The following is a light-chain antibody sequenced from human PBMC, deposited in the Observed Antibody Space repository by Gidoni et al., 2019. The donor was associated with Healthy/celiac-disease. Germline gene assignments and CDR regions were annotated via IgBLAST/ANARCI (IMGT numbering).Light chain of an antibody. Sequence: EIVLTQSPATLSLSPGERATLPCRASQSLSSYLAWYQQKPGQAPRLLIYDASNRVTDIPARFSGSGSGTDFTLTISSLEPEDFAVYYCQQRSNWPLTFGGGTKVEIK. CDR3: QQRSNWPLT. CDR2: DAS. V-gene: IGKV3-11*01. J-gene: IGKJ4*01. CDR1: QSLSSY.